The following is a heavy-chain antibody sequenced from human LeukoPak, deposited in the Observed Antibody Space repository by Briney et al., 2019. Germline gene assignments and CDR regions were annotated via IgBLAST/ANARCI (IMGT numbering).Heavy chain of an antibody. CDR3: ARGVRYGSGSYYGTY. CDR2: ISAYNANT. V-gene: IGHV1-18*01. D-gene: IGHD3-10*01. J-gene: IGHJ4*02. Sequence: ASVKVSCKASGYTFTSYGITWVRQAPGQGLEWMGWISAYNANTNYAQKLQGRVTMTTDTSTRTAYMELRSLRSDDTAVYYCARGVRYGSGSYYGTYWGQGTLVTVSS. CDR1: GYTFTSYG.